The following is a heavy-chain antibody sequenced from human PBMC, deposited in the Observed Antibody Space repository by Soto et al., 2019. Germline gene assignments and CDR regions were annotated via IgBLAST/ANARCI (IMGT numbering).Heavy chain of an antibody. CDR2: IYYSGST. Sequence: ASETLSLTCTVSGGSISSGDYYWSWIRQPPGKGLEWIGYIYYSGSTYYNPSLKSRVTVSVDTSKNQFSLKLSSVTAADTAVYYCARTSIAALNWFDPWGQGALVTVSS. CDR3: ARTSIAALNWFDP. CDR1: GGSISSGDYY. J-gene: IGHJ5*02. V-gene: IGHV4-30-4*01. D-gene: IGHD6-6*01.